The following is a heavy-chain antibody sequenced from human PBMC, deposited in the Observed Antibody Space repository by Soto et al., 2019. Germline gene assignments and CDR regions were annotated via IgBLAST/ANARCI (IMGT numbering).Heavy chain of an antibody. D-gene: IGHD5-12*01. Sequence: NPSETLSLTCAVSGGSISSSNWWSWVRQPPGKGLEWIGEIYHSGSTNYNPSLKSRVTISVDKSKNQFSLKLSSVTAADTAVYYCARAVEMATTNWFDPWGQGTLVTVSS. CDR3: ARAVEMATTNWFDP. CDR2: IYHSGST. J-gene: IGHJ5*02. CDR1: GGSISSSNW. V-gene: IGHV4-4*02.